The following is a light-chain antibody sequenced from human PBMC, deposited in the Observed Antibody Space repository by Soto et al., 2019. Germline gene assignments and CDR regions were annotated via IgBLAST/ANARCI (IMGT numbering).Light chain of an antibody. CDR2: AAS. V-gene: IGKV1-39*01. CDR1: QTISSY. J-gene: IGKJ1*01. Sequence: IQMTQSPSSLSASVGDRGTITCRTSQTISSYLFWYQQQPAKAPKLLIYAASSLQSGVPSRFSGSGSGTEFTLTISSLQPEDFATYYCQQSYSTPCTFGQGTKVDIK. CDR3: QQSYSTPCT.